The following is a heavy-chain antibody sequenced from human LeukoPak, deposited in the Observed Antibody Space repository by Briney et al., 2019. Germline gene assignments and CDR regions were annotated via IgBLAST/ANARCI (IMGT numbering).Heavy chain of an antibody. CDR3: ARIAYYYDSSASSLGY. V-gene: IGHV1-18*01. Sequence: ASVKVSCKASGYTFTSYGISWVRQAPGQGLEWMGWISAYNGKTNYAQKLRGRVTMTTDTSTRTAYMELSSLRSDDTAVYYCARIAYYYDSSASSLGYWGQGTLVTVSS. D-gene: IGHD3-22*01. J-gene: IGHJ4*02. CDR2: ISAYNGKT. CDR1: GYTFTSYG.